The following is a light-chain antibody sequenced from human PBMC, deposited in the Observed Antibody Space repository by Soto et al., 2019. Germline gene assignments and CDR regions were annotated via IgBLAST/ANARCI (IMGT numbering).Light chain of an antibody. CDR3: QHRHN. CDR1: QSVSID. Sequence: EIVLTQSPATLSLSPGERATLSCRASQSVSIDFAWYQQKPGQAPRLLIYDASNRATGIPARFSGSGSGTDFTLTISSLETEDFAVYYCQHRHNFGPGTKVDIK. J-gene: IGKJ3*01. V-gene: IGKV3-11*01. CDR2: DAS.